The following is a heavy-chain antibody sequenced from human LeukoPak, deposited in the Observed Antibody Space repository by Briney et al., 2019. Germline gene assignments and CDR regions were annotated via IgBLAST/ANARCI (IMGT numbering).Heavy chain of an antibody. CDR2: MYPNSGIT. D-gene: IGHD6-13*01. Sequence: ASVKVSCKASGYTFTSYDINWVRQATGQGLEWMGCMYPNSGITDYAQKFQGRVTMTRNTSISTAYMELSSLRSEDTAVYYCARTFSSSWRYYYYYYYMDVWGKGTTVTISS. V-gene: IGHV1-8*01. J-gene: IGHJ6*03. CDR3: ARTFSSSWRYYYYYYYMDV. CDR1: GYTFTSYD.